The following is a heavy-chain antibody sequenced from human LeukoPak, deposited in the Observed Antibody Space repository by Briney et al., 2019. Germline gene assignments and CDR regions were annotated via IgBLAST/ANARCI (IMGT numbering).Heavy chain of an antibody. V-gene: IGHV4-39*07. D-gene: IGHD1-26*01. Sequence: GSLRLSCAASGFTFSSYAMSWVRQAPGKGLEWIGSIYYSESTYYNPSLKSRVTISVDTSKNQFSLKLSSVTAADTAVYYCARDGGSYYIDYWGQGTLVTVSS. CDR2: IYYSEST. CDR3: ARDGGSYYIDY. CDR1: GFTFSSYA. J-gene: IGHJ4*02.